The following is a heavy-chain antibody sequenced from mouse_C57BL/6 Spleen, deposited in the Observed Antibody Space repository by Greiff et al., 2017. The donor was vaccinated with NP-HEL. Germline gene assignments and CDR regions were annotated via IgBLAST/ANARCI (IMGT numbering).Heavy chain of an antibody. CDR1: GYTFTSYW. CDR3: ARSHYGYDPWSFDV. J-gene: IGHJ1*03. V-gene: IGHV1-69*01. D-gene: IGHD2-2*01. Sequence: QVQLKQPGAELVMPGASVKLSCKASGYTFTSYWMHWVKQRPGQGLEWIGEIDPSDSYTNYNQKFKGKSTLTVDKSSSTAYMQLSSLTSEDSAVYYGARSHYGYDPWSFDVWGTGTTVTVSS. CDR2: IDPSDSYT.